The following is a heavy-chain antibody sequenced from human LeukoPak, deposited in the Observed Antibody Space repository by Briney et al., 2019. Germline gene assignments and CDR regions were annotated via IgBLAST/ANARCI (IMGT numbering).Heavy chain of an antibody. CDR3: AKVVTGGTYWGPFDY. J-gene: IGHJ4*02. V-gene: IGHV3-23*01. CDR2: VSGGGNNI. D-gene: IGHD1-26*01. Sequence: PGGSLRLSCAASGFTFSTYTMHWVRQAPGKGLEWVSVVSGGGNNIYYADSVKGRFTISRDNSKNTLYLQMNSLRVEDTAVYYCAKVVTGGTYWGPFDYWGQGTLVTVSS. CDR1: GFTFSTYT.